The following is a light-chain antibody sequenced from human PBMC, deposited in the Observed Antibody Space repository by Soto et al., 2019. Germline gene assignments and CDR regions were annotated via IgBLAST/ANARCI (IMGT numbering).Light chain of an antibody. CDR3: QPRSNWPT. Sequence: EIVLTQSPATLSLSPGERATLSCRASQSVSSYLAWYQQKPGQAPRLLIYDASNRATGIPARFSGSGSGTDFTLTFSSLEPEDFAVYYCQPRSNWPTFGGGTKVDIK. J-gene: IGKJ4*01. V-gene: IGKV3-11*01. CDR2: DAS. CDR1: QSVSSY.